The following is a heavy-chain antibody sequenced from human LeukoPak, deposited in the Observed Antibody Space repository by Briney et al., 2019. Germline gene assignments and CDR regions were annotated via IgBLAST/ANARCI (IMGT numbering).Heavy chain of an antibody. CDR3: ARHRGYYDSSGDGYYFDY. J-gene: IGHJ4*02. Sequence: SETLSLTCAVSGGSISSNSYYWGWVRQPPGKGLEWIGSIYYSGSTYYNPSLKSRVTISVDTSKNQFSLKLSSVTAADTAVFYCARHRGYYDSSGDGYYFDYWGQGNLVTVSS. V-gene: IGHV4-39*01. D-gene: IGHD3-22*01. CDR1: GGSISSNSYY. CDR2: IYYSGST.